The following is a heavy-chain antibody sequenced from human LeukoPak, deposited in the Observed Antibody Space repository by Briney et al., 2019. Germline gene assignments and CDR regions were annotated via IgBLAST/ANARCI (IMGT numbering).Heavy chain of an antibody. CDR1: GGTFSSYA. V-gene: IGHV1-69*05. CDR3: ARHLASWFDP. D-gene: IGHD3-3*02. J-gene: IGHJ5*02. CDR2: IIPIFGTA. Sequence: GASVKVSCKASGGTFSSYAISWVRQAPGQGLEWMGGIIPIFGTANYAQKFQGRVTITTDESTSTAYMELSSLRSEDTALYYCARHLASWFDPWGQGTLVTVSS.